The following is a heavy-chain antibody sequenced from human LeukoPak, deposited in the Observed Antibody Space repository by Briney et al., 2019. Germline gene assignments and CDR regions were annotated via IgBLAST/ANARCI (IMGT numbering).Heavy chain of an antibody. V-gene: IGHV5-51*01. CDR3: ARGKYCSGGSCYFDY. D-gene: IGHD2-15*01. J-gene: IGHJ4*02. CDR1: GYSLTSYW. CDR2: IYPGDSDT. Sequence: GESLKISCKGSGYSLTSYWIGWVRQMPGKGLEWMGIIYPGDSDTRYSPSFQGQVTISADKSISTAYLQWSSLKASDTAMYYCARGKYCSGGSCYFDYWGQGTLVTVSS.